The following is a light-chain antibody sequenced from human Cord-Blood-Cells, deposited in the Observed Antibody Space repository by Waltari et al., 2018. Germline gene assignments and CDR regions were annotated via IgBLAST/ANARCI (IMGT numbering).Light chain of an antibody. V-gene: IGKV3-20*01. CDR1: QSVSSSY. CDR2: GAS. Sequence: EIVLTQSPGTLSLSPGERATLSCRASQSVSSSYLAWYPQKPGQAPRLLIYGASSRATGIPDRFSGSGSGTDFTLTISRLEPEDFAVYYCQQYGSSPPNTFGGGTKVEIK. CDR3: QQYGSSPPNT. J-gene: IGKJ4*01.